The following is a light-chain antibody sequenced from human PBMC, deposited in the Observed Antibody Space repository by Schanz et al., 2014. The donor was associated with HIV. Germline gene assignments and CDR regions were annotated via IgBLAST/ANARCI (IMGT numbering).Light chain of an antibody. CDR2: TNT. CDR3: CSYAGTYTVI. Sequence: QSVLTQPPSVSGAPGQGVTISCTGSSSNIGAGYDVHWYQVFPDRAPQLLIYTNTNRPSGVPDRFSASKSGTSASLAITGLQAEDEADYYCCSYAGTYTVIFGGGTKLTVL. J-gene: IGLJ2*01. V-gene: IGLV1-40*01. CDR1: SSNIGAGYD.